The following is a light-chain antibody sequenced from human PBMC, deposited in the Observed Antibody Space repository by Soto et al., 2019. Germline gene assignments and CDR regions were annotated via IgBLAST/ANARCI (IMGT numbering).Light chain of an antibody. CDR2: SAS. CDR3: QQSYRLPLT. V-gene: IGKV1-39*01. J-gene: IGKJ4*01. CDR1: QRISTF. Sequence: DIQMTQSPSSLSAFVGDSVTITCHASQRISTFLNWYHQKPGKAPKLLIYSASYLQSGVPSNFSGSGSGTDFTLSLVTLQPEDFGTYFCQQSYRLPLTFGGGTKVEI.